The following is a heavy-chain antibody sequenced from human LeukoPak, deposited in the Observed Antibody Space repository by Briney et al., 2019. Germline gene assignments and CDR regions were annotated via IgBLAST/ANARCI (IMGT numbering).Heavy chain of an antibody. V-gene: IGHV4-59*08. CDR1: GGFISSYY. CDR3: ARVRGIYLFDY. D-gene: IGHD6-13*01. CDR2: NYYSGSA. Sequence: AETLSLICTVSGGFISSYYWSWIRGPPGKGLVWIRYNYYSGSANYNPSLESRVPLPVDTSIDLFSLKMDPVTAADTAVYYWARVRGIYLFDYWGQGTLVTVSS. J-gene: IGHJ4*02.